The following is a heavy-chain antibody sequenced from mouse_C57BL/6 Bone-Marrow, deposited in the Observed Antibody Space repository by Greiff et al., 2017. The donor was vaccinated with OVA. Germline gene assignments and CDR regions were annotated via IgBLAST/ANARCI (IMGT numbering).Heavy chain of an antibody. CDR3: AIHSSGYPAWFAY. D-gene: IGHD3-2*02. Sequence: QVQLQQSGPGLVAPSQSLSITCTVSGFSLTSYGVHWVRQPPGKGLEWLVVIWSDGSTTYNSALKSRLSISKDNSKSQVFLKMNSLQTDDTAMYSCAIHSSGYPAWFAYWGQGTLVTVSA. CDR1: GFSLTSYG. V-gene: IGHV2-6*03. CDR2: IWSDGST. J-gene: IGHJ3*01.